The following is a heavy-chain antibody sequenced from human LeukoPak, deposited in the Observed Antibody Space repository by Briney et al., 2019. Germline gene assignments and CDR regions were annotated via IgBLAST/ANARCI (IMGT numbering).Heavy chain of an antibody. J-gene: IGHJ4*02. V-gene: IGHV3-43D*03. CDR1: GFTFDDYA. CDR2: ISWDGGST. Sequence: PGGSLRLSCAASGFTFDDYAMHWVRQAPGKGLEWVSLISWDGGSTYYADSVKGRFTISRDNSKNSLYLQMNSLRAEDTALYYCAKDISSSGWYSRFDYWGQGTLVTVSS. D-gene: IGHD6-19*01. CDR3: AKDISSSGWYSRFDY.